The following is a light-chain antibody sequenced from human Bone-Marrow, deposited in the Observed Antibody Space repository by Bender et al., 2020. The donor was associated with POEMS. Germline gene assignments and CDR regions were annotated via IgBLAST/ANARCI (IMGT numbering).Light chain of an antibody. J-gene: IGLJ1*01. V-gene: IGLV2-11*01. CDR2: DVT. Sequence: QSALTQSRSVSGSPGQSVTISCTGTSSDVGGYDSVSWYQQHPGKAPKLMIYDVTTRPSGVPDRFSGSKSGNTASLTISGLQAEDEADYYCCSHAGNYILVFGSGTKVTVL. CDR1: SSDVGGYDS. CDR3: CSHAGNYILV.